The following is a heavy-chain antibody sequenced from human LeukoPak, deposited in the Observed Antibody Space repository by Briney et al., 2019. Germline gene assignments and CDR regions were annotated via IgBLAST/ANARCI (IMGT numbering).Heavy chain of an antibody. Sequence: PGGSLRLSCAASGFTFSSYAMHWVRQAPGKGLEWVSGISWNSGSIGYADSVKGRFTISRDNAKNSLYLQMNSLRAEDTALYYCARIRIAAAAYYFDYWGQGTLVTVSS. CDR2: ISWNSGSI. CDR1: GFTFSSYA. V-gene: IGHV3-9*01. CDR3: ARIRIAAAAYYFDY. J-gene: IGHJ4*02. D-gene: IGHD6-13*01.